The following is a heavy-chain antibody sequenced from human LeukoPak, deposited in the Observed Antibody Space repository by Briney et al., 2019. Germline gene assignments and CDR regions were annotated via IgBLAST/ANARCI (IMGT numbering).Heavy chain of an antibody. CDR1: GGSIATNFY. CDR2: IYFSGPT. J-gene: IGHJ4*02. D-gene: IGHD3-3*01. V-gene: IGHV4-31*03. Sequence: SETLSLTRNVSGGSIATNFYRTSIRPRPVTGLEWIGYIYFSGPTYYNPSLKSRLTLSLDSSRNQFSLNLESVTAADSAVYFCVRDHDRSGYFDYWGQGILVTVSS. CDR3: VRDHDRSGYFDY.